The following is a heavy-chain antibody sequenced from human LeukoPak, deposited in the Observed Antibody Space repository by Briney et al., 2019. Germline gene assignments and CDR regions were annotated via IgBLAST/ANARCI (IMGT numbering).Heavy chain of an antibody. Sequence: PGGSLRLSCAASGFTFDDYGMSWVRQAPGKGLEWVSSISSSSSYIYYGDSVKGRFTISRDNAKNSLYLQMHSLRAEDTALYYCARLPGRSRVDPWGQGTLVTVSS. CDR3: ARLPGRSRVDP. D-gene: IGHD3-10*01. CDR1: GFTFDDYG. V-gene: IGHV3-21*01. J-gene: IGHJ5*02. CDR2: ISSSSSYI.